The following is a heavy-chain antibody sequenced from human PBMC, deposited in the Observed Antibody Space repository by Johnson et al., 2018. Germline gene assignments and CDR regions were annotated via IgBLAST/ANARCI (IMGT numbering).Heavy chain of an antibody. CDR2: ISYDGSNK. J-gene: IGHJ3*02. V-gene: IGHV3-30*18. D-gene: IGHD3-3*01. CDR3: AKYEWSDAFDI. Sequence: QVQLVQSGGGVVQPGRSLRLSCAASGFTFDDYAMHWVRQAPGKGLEWVAVISYDGSNKYYADSVKGRFTISRDNSKNTLYLQMNSLRAEDTAVYYCAKYEWSDAFDIWGQGTMVTVSS. CDR1: GFTFDDYA.